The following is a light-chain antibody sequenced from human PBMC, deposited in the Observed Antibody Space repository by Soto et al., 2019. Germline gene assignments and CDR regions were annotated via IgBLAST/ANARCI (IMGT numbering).Light chain of an antibody. Sequence: SPPGSVCGSLGEAITISCTGTSSDVGYYDFVSWYQQHPGKAPKLIIYEVSNRPSGVSDRFSASKSGNTASLTISGLQAEDEDDYHCSSYAGSTAFSVFGTGTKV. CDR3: SSYAGSTAFSV. J-gene: IGLJ1*01. CDR1: SSDVGYYDF. CDR2: EVS. V-gene: IGLV2-14*01.